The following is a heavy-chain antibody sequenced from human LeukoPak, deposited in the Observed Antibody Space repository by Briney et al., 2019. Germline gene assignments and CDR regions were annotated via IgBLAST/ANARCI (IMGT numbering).Heavy chain of an antibody. Sequence: GGPLRLSFEAPGFGLNTYGMHWAGKAPGKGLEWVAFIRFEGTYEDYTDSVKGRFTISRDNSKNTLYLQMNSLRTDDTGIYYCAKDEVGRGLQRSFDSWGQGTLVTVSS. CDR3: AKDEVGRGLQRSFDS. CDR2: IRFEGTYE. CDR1: GFGLNTYG. J-gene: IGHJ4*02. D-gene: IGHD4-11*01. V-gene: IGHV3-30*02.